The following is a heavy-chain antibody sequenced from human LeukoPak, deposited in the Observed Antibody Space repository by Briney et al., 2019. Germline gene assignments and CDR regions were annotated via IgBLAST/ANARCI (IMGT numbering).Heavy chain of an antibody. CDR3: ATLYDPDASDI. CDR1: GFTFSSYS. Sequence: KSGGSLRLPCAASGFTFSSYSMNWVRQAPGKGLEWVSSISSSSSYIYYADSVKGRFTISRDNAKKSLYLQMNSLRAEDTAVYYCATLYDPDASDIWGQGTMVTVSS. V-gene: IGHV3-21*01. CDR2: ISSSSSYI. J-gene: IGHJ3*02. D-gene: IGHD3-16*01.